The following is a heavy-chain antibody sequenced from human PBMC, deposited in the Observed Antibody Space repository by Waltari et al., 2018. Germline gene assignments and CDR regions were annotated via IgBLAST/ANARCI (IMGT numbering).Heavy chain of an antibody. V-gene: IGHV3-74*01. CDR3: ASDVHSGRYGWFDP. Sequence: VQLVESGGGLVHPGGSLRLSCEASGFTFRNFWVHWGRQVPGKGLVWVSRIKSDGSATSYADSVKGRFTISRDNAKNTVYLQMNSLRVEDTAVYHCASDVHSGRYGWFDPWGQGTLVTVSS. CDR2: IKSDGSAT. D-gene: IGHD1-26*01. CDR1: GFTFRNFW. J-gene: IGHJ5*02.